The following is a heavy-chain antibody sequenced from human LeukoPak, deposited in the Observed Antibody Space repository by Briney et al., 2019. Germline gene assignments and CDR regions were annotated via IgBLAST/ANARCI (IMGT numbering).Heavy chain of an antibody. Sequence: SETLSLTCAVYGGSFSGYYWSWIRQPPGKGLEWIGEINHSGSTNYNPSLKSRVTISVDTSKNQFSLKLSSVTAADTAVYYCARASWWPRSIYFDYWGQGTLVTVSS. CDR2: INHSGST. CDR1: GGSFSGYY. J-gene: IGHJ4*02. CDR3: ARASWWPRSIYFDY. V-gene: IGHV4-34*01. D-gene: IGHD5-12*01.